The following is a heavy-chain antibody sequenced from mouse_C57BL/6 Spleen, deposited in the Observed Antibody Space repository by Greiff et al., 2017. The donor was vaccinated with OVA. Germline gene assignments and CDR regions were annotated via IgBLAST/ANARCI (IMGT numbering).Heavy chain of an antibody. CDR2: ISSGSSTI. Sequence: EVQLVESGGGLVKPGGSLKLSCAASGFTFSDYGMHWVRQAPEKGLEWVAYISSGSSTIYYADTVKGRFTISRDNAKNTLFLQMTSLRSEDTAMYYCARAYGSNYYAMDYWGQGTSVTVSS. V-gene: IGHV5-17*01. CDR1: GFTFSDYG. D-gene: IGHD1-1*01. J-gene: IGHJ4*01. CDR3: ARAYGSNYYAMDY.